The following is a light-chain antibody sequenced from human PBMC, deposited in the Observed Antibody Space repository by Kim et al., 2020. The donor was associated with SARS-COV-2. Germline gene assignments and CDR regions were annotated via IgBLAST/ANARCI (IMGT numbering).Light chain of an antibody. V-gene: IGLV3-19*01. CDR3: NSRDNSGWV. CDR2: GKN. Sequence: SSELTQDPAVSVALGQTVRITCQGDSLRIHYASWYQQKPGQAPVLVIYGKNNRPSGIPDRFSGSNSGTSASLTITGAQAEDEADYYCNSRDNSGWVFGGGTQLTVL. J-gene: IGLJ3*02. CDR1: SLRIHY.